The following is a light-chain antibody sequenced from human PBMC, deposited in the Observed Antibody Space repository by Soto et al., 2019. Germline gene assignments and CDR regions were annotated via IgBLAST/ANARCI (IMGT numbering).Light chain of an antibody. V-gene: IGKV3-11*01. CDR2: DAS. Sequence: EIVLTQSPATLSLSPGERATLSCRASQSVSSYLAWYQQKPGQAPRLLIDDASNRATGIPARFSGSGSGTDFTLTISSLEPEDFAVYSCQQRTNWPRYTFGQGTKLEIK. J-gene: IGKJ2*01. CDR1: QSVSSY. CDR3: QQRTNWPRYT.